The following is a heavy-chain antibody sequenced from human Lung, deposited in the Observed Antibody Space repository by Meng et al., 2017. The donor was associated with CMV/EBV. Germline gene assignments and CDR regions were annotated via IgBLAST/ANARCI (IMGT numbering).Heavy chain of an antibody. CDR2: ISSYNSNT. D-gene: IGHD2-21*01. J-gene: IGHJ5*02. CDR1: FNSYG. Sequence: FNSYGITWVRQAPGQGLEWVGWISSYNSNTNYAQKFQGRVTLTTDTSTSIAYMELRSLRFDDTVVYYCATIAYCGGDCYQIHPLYDHWGQGTLVTVSS. V-gene: IGHV1-18*01. CDR3: ATIAYCGGDCYQIHPLYDH.